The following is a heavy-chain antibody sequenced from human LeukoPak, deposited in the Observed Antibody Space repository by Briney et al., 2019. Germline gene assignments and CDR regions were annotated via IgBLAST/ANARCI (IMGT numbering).Heavy chain of an antibody. CDR3: ARGAQYCTNGVCYASGWYSDY. Sequence: PSETLSLTSTVSGGSISSYYWSWIRQPAGKGLEWIGRIYTSGSTNYNPSLKSRVTMSVDTSKNQFSLKLSSVTAADTAVYYCARGAQYCTNGVCYASGWYSDYWGQGTLVTVSS. D-gene: IGHD2-8*01. J-gene: IGHJ4*02. CDR1: GGSISSYY. CDR2: IYTSGST. V-gene: IGHV4-4*07.